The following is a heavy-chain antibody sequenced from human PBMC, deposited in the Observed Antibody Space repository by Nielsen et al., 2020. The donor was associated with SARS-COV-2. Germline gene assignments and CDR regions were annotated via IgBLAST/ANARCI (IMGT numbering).Heavy chain of an antibody. Sequence: GGSLRLSCAASGFTFSSYAMSWVRQAPGKGLEWVSAISGSGGSTYYADSVKGRFTISRDNSKNTLYLQMNSLRAEDTAVYYCAKDLGSGGSWDGLDGTYFDYWGQGTLVTVSS. D-gene: IGHD2-15*01. CDR3: AKDLGSGGSWDGLDGTYFDY. CDR2: ISGSGGST. CDR1: GFTFSSYA. V-gene: IGHV3-23*01. J-gene: IGHJ4*02.